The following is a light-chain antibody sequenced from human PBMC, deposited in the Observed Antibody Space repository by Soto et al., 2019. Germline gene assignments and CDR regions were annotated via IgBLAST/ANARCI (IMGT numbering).Light chain of an antibody. CDR3: QQYDNLPLT. CDR2: DAS. CDR1: QDISNY. Sequence: DIQMTQSPSSLSASVGDRVSITCQANQDISNYLKWEQQRPGKAPKLLIYDASNLETGVPSRFSGSGSGTDFTFTISSLQPEDIATYYCQQYDNLPLTFGGGTKVDIK. J-gene: IGKJ4*01. V-gene: IGKV1-33*01.